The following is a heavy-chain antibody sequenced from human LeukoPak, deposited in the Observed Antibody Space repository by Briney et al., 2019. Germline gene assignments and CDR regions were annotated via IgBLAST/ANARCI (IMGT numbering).Heavy chain of an antibody. V-gene: IGHV3-23*01. J-gene: IGHJ4*02. Sequence: GGSLRLSCAASGFTFSIYAMNWVRQAPGKGLEWVSSISANGGETHYADSVMGRYTISRDNAKNTVYLQMNSLRDEDTALYYCAKDYYGSLEYWGQGTLVTVSS. CDR2: ISANGGET. D-gene: IGHD3-10*01. CDR1: GFTFSIYA. CDR3: AKDYYGSLEY.